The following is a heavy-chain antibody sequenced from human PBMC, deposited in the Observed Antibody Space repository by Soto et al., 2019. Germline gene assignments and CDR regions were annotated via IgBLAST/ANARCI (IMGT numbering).Heavy chain of an antibody. V-gene: IGHV4-59*01. CDR3: ARARSLVAGDRALGY. J-gene: IGHJ4*02. Sequence: SETLSLTCPFSGFSISSYYWSWIRQPPGKGLEWIGYIYYSGSTNYNPSLKSRVTISVDTSKNQFSLELRSLRSDDTAVYYCARARSLVAGDRALGYWGQGTLVTVSS. D-gene: IGHD6-19*01. CDR2: IYYSGST. CDR1: GFSISSYY.